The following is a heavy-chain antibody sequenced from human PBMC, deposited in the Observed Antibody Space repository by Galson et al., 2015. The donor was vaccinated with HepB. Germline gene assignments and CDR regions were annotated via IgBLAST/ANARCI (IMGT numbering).Heavy chain of an antibody. J-gene: IGHJ4*02. CDR3: ARAGDSSGWSYFDY. D-gene: IGHD6-19*01. V-gene: IGHV3-30*04. CDR2: ISYDGSNK. Sequence: SLRLSCAASGFTFSHYAMHWVRQAPAKGLEWVAVISYDGSNKYYADSVKGRFTISRDNSKNTLYLQMNSLRAEDTAVYYCARAGDSSGWSYFDYWGQGTLVTVSS. CDR1: GFTFSHYA.